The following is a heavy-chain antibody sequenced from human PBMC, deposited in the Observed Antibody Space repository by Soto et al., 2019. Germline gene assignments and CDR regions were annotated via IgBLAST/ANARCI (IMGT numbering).Heavy chain of an antibody. D-gene: IGHD1-1*01. Sequence: PSETLSLTCTVSGGSISSGGTGSYWTWIRQLPGKGLEWIGYIYYTGNTYYNPSLKSRPTISIDTSENQFSLKLTSVTSADTVVYFCASGHDAYKVRYWGQGTLVTVSS. CDR1: GGSISSGGTGSY. J-gene: IGHJ4*02. V-gene: IGHV4-31*03. CDR2: IYYTGNT. CDR3: ASGHDAYKVRY.